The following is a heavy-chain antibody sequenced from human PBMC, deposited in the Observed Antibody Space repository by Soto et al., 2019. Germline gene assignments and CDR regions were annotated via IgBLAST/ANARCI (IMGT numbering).Heavy chain of an antibody. CDR3: ARGWNVVVPAASYYYYYGMDV. V-gene: IGHV1-69*13. Sequence: SMRVSCKASGGSLSSYAISWVRQAPGQGLEWMGGIIPIFGTANYAQKFQGRVTITADESTSTAYMELSSLRSEDTAVYYCARGWNVVVPAASYYYYYGMDVWGQGTTVTVSS. CDR2: IIPIFGTA. J-gene: IGHJ6*02. D-gene: IGHD2-2*01. CDR1: GGSLSSYA.